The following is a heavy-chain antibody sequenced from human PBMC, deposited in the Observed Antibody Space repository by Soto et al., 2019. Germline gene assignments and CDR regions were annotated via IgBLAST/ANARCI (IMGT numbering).Heavy chain of an antibody. CDR2: ISAYNGNT. D-gene: IGHD3-3*01. J-gene: IGHJ6*02. Sequence: ASVKVSCKASGYTFTSYGISWVRQAPGQGLEWMGWISAYNGNTNYAQKLQGRVTMTTDTSTSTAYMELRSLRSDDTAVYYCARDLPHYDFWSGYNYGMDVRGQGTTVTVSS. V-gene: IGHV1-18*01. CDR3: ARDLPHYDFWSGYNYGMDV. CDR1: GYTFTSYG.